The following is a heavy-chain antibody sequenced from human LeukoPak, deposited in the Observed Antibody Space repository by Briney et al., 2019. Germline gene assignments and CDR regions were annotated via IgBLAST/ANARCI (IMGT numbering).Heavy chain of an antibody. CDR3: ARGSDVGATGY. V-gene: IGHV4-39*07. J-gene: IGHJ4*02. Sequence: SETLSLTCTASGGSISSSSYYWGWIRQPPGKGLEWIGSIYYSGSTYYNPSLKSRVTISVDTSKNQFSLKLSSVTAADTAVYYCARGSDVGATGYWGQGTLVTVSS. D-gene: IGHD1-26*01. CDR1: GGSISSSSYY. CDR2: IYYSGST.